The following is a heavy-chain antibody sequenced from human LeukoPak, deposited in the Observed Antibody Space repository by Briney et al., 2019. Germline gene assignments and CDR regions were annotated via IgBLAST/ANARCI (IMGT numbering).Heavy chain of an antibody. J-gene: IGHJ4*02. CDR1: GFTFSSYE. V-gene: IGHV3-48*03. Sequence: GGSLRLSCAASGFTFSSYEMNWVRQAPGKGLEWVLYISSSGSTIYYADSVKGRFTISRDNAKNSLYLQMNSLRAEDTAVYYCAGQRETYDSSGYYGFDYWGQGTLVTVSS. CDR3: AGQRETYDSSGYYGFDY. D-gene: IGHD3-22*01. CDR2: ISSSGSTI.